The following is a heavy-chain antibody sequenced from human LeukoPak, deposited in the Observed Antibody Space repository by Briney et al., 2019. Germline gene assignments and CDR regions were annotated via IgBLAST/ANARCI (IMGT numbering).Heavy chain of an antibody. CDR1: GFTFSSYS. CDR2: ISSSSSYI. J-gene: IGHJ4*02. Sequence: PGGSLRLSCAASGFTFSSYSMNWVRQAPGKGPEWVSSISSSSSYIYYADSVKGRFTISRDNAKNSLYLQMNSLRAEDTAVYYCARDCSSTSCYLITPYDYWGQGTLVTVSS. D-gene: IGHD2-2*01. CDR3: ARDCSSTSCYLITPYDY. V-gene: IGHV3-21*01.